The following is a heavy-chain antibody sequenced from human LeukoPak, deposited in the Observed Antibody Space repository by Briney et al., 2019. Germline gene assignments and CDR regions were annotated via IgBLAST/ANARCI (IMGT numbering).Heavy chain of an antibody. D-gene: IGHD3-10*01. J-gene: IGHJ6*02. CDR2: IRRKIYNETT. V-gene: IGHV3-49*04. CDR1: GFPFWSYG. Sequence: AGGSLSHSFAVSGFPFWSYGIGTVRQAPGKGLEWVGFIRRKIYNETTEYAASMKDRFTISRDNSKNISYLQLTSVISEYTAVSYCSIVISLVREGWLYFYYVMDVWGQGTTVIVSS. CDR3: SIVISLVREGWLYFYYVMDV.